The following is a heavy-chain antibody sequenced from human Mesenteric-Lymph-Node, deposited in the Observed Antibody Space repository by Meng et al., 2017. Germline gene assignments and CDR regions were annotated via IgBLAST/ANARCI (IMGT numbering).Heavy chain of an antibody. D-gene: IGHD1-14*01. CDR2: VNVAGGFT. CDR3: ARDPGGSPFDY. J-gene: IGHJ4*02. V-gene: IGHV1-3*01. Sequence: VHPWQSGAEVKMPGASVKVPCKASGNIFTDYMHWLREATGQRPEWMGMVNVAGGFTKYSQTFQGRVTITRDTSASTVYMELNSLRSEDTAVYYCARDPGGSPFDYWGQGTLVTVSS. CDR1: GNIFTDY.